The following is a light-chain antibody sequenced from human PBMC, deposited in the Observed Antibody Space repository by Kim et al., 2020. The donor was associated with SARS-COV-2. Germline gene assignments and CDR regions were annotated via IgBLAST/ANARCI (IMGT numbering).Light chain of an antibody. J-gene: IGKJ4*01. CDR2: AAT. CDR1: QSISTY. Sequence: DIQMTQSPTSLSASVGDRVTITCRASQSISTYVNWYQQKVGKAPKLLIYAATNLQSGVPSRFSGSGSGTDFTLTISSLQAEDIATYYSQQSYSFTLTFGRGTKVDIK. V-gene: IGKV1-39*01. CDR3: QQSYSFTLT.